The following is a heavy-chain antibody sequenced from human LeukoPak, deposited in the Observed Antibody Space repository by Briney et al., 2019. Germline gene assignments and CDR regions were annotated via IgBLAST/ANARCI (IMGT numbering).Heavy chain of an antibody. CDR3: ARGLGYYYDSSGF. CDR1: GGSISSGGYS. Sequence: SETLSLTCAVSGGSISSGGYSWSWIRQPPGKGLEWIGEINHSGSTNYNPSLKSRVTISVDTSKNQFSLKLSSVTAADTAVYYCARGLGYYYDSSGFWGQGTLVTVSS. D-gene: IGHD3-22*01. V-gene: IGHV4-34*01. CDR2: INHSGST. J-gene: IGHJ4*02.